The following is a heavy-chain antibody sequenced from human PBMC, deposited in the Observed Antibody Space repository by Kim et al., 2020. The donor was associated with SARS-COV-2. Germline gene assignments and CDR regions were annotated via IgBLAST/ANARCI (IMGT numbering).Heavy chain of an antibody. D-gene: IGHD2-15*01. Sequence: GGSLRLSCAASGFTFSTYAMNWVRQAPGKGLEWVSTIARGSSTYYTDSVKGRFTISRDNSKDTLYLQMNSLRAEDTAVYYCAKRIGGTVYYVDYWGQGILVTVSS. CDR2: IARGSST. V-gene: IGHV3-23*01. CDR3: AKRIGGTVYYVDY. J-gene: IGHJ4*02. CDR1: GFTFSTYA.